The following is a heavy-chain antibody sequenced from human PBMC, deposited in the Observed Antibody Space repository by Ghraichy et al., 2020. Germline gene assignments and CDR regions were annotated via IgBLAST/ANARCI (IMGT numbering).Heavy chain of an antibody. CDR3: ARDEGSGSYYPDDAFNI. V-gene: IGHV3-21*01. Sequence: GGSLRLSCAASGFTFSSYSMNWVRQAPGKGLEWVSSISSSSSYIYYADSVKGRFTISRDNAKNSLYLQMNSLRAEDTAVYYCARDEGSGSYYPDDAFNIWGQGTMVTVSS. J-gene: IGHJ3*02. CDR2: ISSSSSYI. CDR1: GFTFSSYS. D-gene: IGHD3-10*01.